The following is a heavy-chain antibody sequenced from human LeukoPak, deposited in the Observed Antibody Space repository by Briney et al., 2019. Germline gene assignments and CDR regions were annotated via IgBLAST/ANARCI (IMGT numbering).Heavy chain of an antibody. J-gene: IGHJ4*02. V-gene: IGHV3-23*01. CDR1: GFTFSSYA. D-gene: IGHD3-10*01. CDR3: AKDLSVSGSYYLLDY. CDR2: VYGGGSST. Sequence: PGGSLRLSCAASGFTFSSYAMSWVRQAPGKGLEWVSAVYGGGSSTYYADSVKGRFTISRDNSKNTLYLQMNSLRAEDTAEYYFAKDLSVSGSYYLLDYWGQGTLCTASS.